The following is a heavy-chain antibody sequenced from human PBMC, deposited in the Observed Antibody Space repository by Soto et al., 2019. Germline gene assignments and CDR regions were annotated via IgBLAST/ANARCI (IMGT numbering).Heavy chain of an antibody. CDR1: GGSISSSSYY. CDR3: ARRVFWSGRNASDI. CDR2: IYYSGST. Sequence: SETLSLTFTVSGGSISSSSYYWGWIRQPPGKGLEWIGSIYYSGSTYYNPSLKSRVTISVDTSKNQFSLKLSSVTAADTAVYYCARRVFWSGRNASDIWGQGTMVTVSS. V-gene: IGHV4-39*01. D-gene: IGHD3-3*01. J-gene: IGHJ3*02.